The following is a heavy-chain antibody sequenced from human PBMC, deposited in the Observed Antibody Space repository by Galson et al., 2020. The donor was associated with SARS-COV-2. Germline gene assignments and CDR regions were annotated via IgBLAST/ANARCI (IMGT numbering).Heavy chain of an antibody. D-gene: IGHD2-15*01. CDR3: ARGGGYCSGGSCRKFDY. J-gene: IGHJ4*02. CDR1: GGSISSGGYS. Sequence: SETLSLTCAVSGGSISSGGYSWSWIRQPPGKGLEWIGYIYHSGSTYYNPSLKSRVTISVDRSKNQFSLKLSSVTAADTAVYYCARGGGYCSGGSCRKFDYWGQGTLVTVSS. CDR2: IYHSGST. V-gene: IGHV4-30-2*01.